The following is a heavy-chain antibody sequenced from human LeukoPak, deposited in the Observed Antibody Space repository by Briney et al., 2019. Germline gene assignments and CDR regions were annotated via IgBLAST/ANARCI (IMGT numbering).Heavy chain of an antibody. V-gene: IGHV3-23*01. J-gene: IGHJ6*02. CDR3: AKAVSCSSTSCYRSYGMDV. CDR1: GFTFSSYG. Sequence: SGRSLRLSCAASGFTFSSYGMSWVRQAPGKGLEWVSGISGSGGSTYYADSVKGRFTISRDNSKNTLYLQMNSLRAEDTAVYYCAKAVSCSSTSCYRSYGMDVWGQGTTVTVSS. CDR2: ISGSGGST. D-gene: IGHD2-2*02.